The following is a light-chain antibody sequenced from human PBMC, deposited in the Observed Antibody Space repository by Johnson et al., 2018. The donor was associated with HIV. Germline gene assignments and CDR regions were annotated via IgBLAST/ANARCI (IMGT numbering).Light chain of an antibody. V-gene: IGLV1-51*02. CDR2: ENN. CDR3: GTLDSSLTLYV. CDR1: SSNIGNNY. J-gene: IGLJ1*01. Sequence: QSVLTQPPSVSAAPGQKVTISCSGSSSNIGNNYVSWYQQLPGTAPKLLIYENNKRPSGIPDRFSGSKSGTSATLGITGLKPGAGADYYCGTLDSSLTLYVFGTGTKVTVL.